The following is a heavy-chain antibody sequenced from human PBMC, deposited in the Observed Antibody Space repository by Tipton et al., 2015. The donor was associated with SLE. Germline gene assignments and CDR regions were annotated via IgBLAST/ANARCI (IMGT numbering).Heavy chain of an antibody. V-gene: IGHV4-61*08. Sequence: TLSLTCTVSGGSISSGDYYWSWIRQPPGKGLEWIGYIYYSGSTNYNPSLKSRVIISVDTSKNQFSLKLSSVTAADTAVYYCARDLGSGWYSTWGQGTLVTVSS. CDR1: GGSISSGDYY. CDR3: ARDLGSGWYST. D-gene: IGHD6-19*01. CDR2: IYYSGST. J-gene: IGHJ5*02.